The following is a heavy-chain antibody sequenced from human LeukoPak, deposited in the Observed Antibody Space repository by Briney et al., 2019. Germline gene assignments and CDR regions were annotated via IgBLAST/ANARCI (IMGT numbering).Heavy chain of an antibody. CDR3: AKDSHWILFDD. V-gene: IGHV3-23*01. CDR2: ISGSGDST. CDR1: GFTFSSYA. Sequence: GGSLRLSCAASGFTFSSYAMSWVRQAPGKGLEGVSAISGSGDSTYYADSVKGRFTISRDNSKKTLYLQLNSLRDEDTAVYYCAKDSHWILFDDWGQGTLVTVSS. D-gene: IGHD2-2*03. J-gene: IGHJ4*02.